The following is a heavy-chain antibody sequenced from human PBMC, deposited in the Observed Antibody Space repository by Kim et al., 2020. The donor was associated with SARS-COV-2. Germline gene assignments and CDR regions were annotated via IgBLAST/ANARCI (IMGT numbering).Heavy chain of an antibody. CDR1: GFTFSSFG. V-gene: IGHV3-21*04. CDR3: TKGLATTGTYENWSDP. D-gene: IGHD6-13*01. J-gene: IGHJ5*02. CDR2: ISRTSEYT. Sequence: GGSLRLSCAASGFTFSSFGMNWVRQAPWKGLEWVSYISRTSEYTYYADSVKGRFTISRDNAENSLYLQMNSLRAEDTALYYDTKGLATTGTYENWSDP.